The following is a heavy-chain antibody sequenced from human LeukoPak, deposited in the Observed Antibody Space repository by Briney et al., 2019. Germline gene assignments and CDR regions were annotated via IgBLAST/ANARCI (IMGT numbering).Heavy chain of an antibody. V-gene: IGHV4-39*07. CDR2: IYYSGST. J-gene: IGHJ5*02. CDR3: AILTVGGWFDP. Sequence: SETLSLTCTVSGGSISSSSYYWGWIRQPPGKGLEWIGSIYYSGSTYYNPSLKSRVTISVDTSKNQFSLKRSSVTAADTAVYYCAILTVGGWFDPWGQGTLVTVSS. CDR1: GGSISSSSYY.